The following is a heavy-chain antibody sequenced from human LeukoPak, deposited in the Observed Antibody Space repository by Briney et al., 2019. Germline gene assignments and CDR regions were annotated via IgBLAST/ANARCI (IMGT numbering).Heavy chain of an antibody. Sequence: PSETLSLTCAVYGGSFSGYYWSWIRQPPGKGLEWIGEINHSGSTNYNPSLKSRVTISVDTSKNQFSLKLSSVTAADTAVYYCARGTTVVLYYFDYWGQGTLVTVSS. CDR3: ARGTTVVLYYFDY. CDR1: GGSFSGYY. D-gene: IGHD4-23*01. V-gene: IGHV4-34*01. CDR2: INHSGST. J-gene: IGHJ4*02.